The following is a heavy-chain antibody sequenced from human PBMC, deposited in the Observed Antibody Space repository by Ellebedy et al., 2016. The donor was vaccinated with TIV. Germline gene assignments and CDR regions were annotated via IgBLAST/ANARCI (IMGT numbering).Heavy chain of an antibody. D-gene: IGHD6-13*01. J-gene: IGHJ4*02. CDR3: ARAIGAADSF. Sequence: GESLKISXATPGLTFDAYGMHWVRQAPGRGLDWVATISYDGAYEHYADSVKGRFTISRDNAKNSLFLQMNSLRAEDTAVYYCARAIGAADSFWGQGTLVTVSS. CDR2: ISYDGAYE. CDR1: GLTFDAYG. V-gene: IGHV3-30*03.